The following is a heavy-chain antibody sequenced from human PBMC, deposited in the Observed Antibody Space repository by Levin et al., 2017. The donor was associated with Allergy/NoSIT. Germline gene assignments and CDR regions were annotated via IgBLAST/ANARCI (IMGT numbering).Heavy chain of an antibody. D-gene: IGHD5-18*01. CDR1: GFV. J-gene: IGHJ3*02. V-gene: IGHV3-30-3*01. Sequence: GESLKISCAVSGFVIHWVRQAPGKGLEWVAAISHDGVSKYYTDSVKGRFTISRDNSENPVFLQMDSLRPDDTAVYYCAREGYSSGRNGAFDIWGQGTVVTVSS. CDR3: AREGYSSGRNGAFDI. CDR2: ISHDGVSK.